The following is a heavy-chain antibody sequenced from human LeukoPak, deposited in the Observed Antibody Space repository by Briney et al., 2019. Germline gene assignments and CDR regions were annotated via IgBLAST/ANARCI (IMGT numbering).Heavy chain of an antibody. CDR2: IHYSGST. D-gene: IGHD3-22*01. CDR3: ARPNYDGSGYGFYY. Sequence: SETLSLTCTVSGASISSGDYYWSWIRQHPGKGLEWIGYIHYSGSTYYNPSLKSRVSISIDTSKNQFSLKLSSVSAADTAVYYCARPNYDGSGYGFYYWGQGTLVTVSS. J-gene: IGHJ4*02. CDR1: GASISSGDYY. V-gene: IGHV4-31*03.